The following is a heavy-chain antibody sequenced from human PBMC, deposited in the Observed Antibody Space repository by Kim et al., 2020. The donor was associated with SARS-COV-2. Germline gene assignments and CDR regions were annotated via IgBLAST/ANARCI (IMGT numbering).Heavy chain of an antibody. CDR2: IYYSGST. D-gene: IGHD6-13*01. Sequence: SETLSLTCTVSGGSISSSSYYWGWIRQPPGKGLEWIGSIYYSGSTYYNPSLKSRVTISVDTSKNQFSLKLSSVTAADTAVYYCARHLMGYIGYSSSQLANWFDPWGQGTLVTVSS. V-gene: IGHV4-39*01. J-gene: IGHJ5*02. CDR3: ARHLMGYIGYSSSQLANWFDP. CDR1: GGSISSSSYY.